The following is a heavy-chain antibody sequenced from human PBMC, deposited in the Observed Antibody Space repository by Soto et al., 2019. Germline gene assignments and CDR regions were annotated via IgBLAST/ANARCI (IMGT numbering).Heavy chain of an antibody. V-gene: IGHV4-34*01. Sequence: LLQASEPLSLTCAVYGGSFSGYYWSWIRQPPGKGLEWIGEINHSGSTNYNPSLKSRVTISVDTSKNQFSLKLSSVTAADTAVYYCARGSCSSTSCYRSNWFDPWGQGTLVTVSS. D-gene: IGHD2-2*02. J-gene: IGHJ5*02. CDR1: GGSFSGYY. CDR3: ARGSCSSTSCYRSNWFDP. CDR2: INHSGST.